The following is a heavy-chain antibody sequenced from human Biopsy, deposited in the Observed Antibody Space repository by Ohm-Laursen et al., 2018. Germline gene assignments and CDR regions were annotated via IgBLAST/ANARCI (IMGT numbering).Heavy chain of an antibody. CDR2: ISYTGGI. CDR3: ARMPHFDY. CDR1: GGSISGYH. V-gene: IGHV4-59*01. D-gene: IGHD2-2*01. Sequence: GTLSLTCTVSGGSISGYHWSWIRKSPGKGLEWPAYISYTGGITSNPSLNGRATMSLDTSKNQFSLRLIYVTAADTAVYYRARMPHFDYWGQGILVTVSS. J-gene: IGHJ4*02.